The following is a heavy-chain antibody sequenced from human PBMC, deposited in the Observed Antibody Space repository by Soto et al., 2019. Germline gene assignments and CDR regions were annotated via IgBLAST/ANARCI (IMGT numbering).Heavy chain of an antibody. CDR1: GFIPSDCA. J-gene: IGHJ6*03. D-gene: IGHD7-27*01. V-gene: IGHV3-48*01. CDR2: ISSSSSVI. Sequence: PGGSLRLSCATSGFIPSDCAMNGVRQATGKGLEWVSYISSSSSVIDYADSVKGRFTVSRDNARNSLYLQMNSLRAEDTAVYYCARDLSWGSNWYYYMDVWGKGTTVTVSS. CDR3: ARDLSWGSNWYYYMDV.